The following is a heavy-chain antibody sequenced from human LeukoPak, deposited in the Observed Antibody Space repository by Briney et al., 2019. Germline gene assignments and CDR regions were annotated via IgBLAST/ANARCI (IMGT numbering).Heavy chain of an antibody. CDR1: GFTFSSYS. Sequence: PGGSLRLSCAASGFTFSSYSMSWVRQAPGKGLEWVSSISSSSSYIYYADSVKGRFTISRDNAKNSLYLQMHSLRAEDTAFYYCTRETGDSVDYWGQGTLVTVSS. CDR3: TRETGDSVDY. D-gene: IGHD7-27*01. J-gene: IGHJ4*02. V-gene: IGHV3-21*01. CDR2: ISSSSSYI.